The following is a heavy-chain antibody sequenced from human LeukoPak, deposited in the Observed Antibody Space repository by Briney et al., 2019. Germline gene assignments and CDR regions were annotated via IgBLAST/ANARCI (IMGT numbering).Heavy chain of an antibody. CDR2: ISAYSGDA. Sequence: ASVKVSCKASGYTFTDYGISWVRQAPGQGLEWMGWISAYSGDANYAQNLQGRVTMTTDTSTSTAYMELRSLRSDDTAVYYCARVLRYCSGGSCLYYFDYWAREPWSPSPQ. CDR1: GYTFTDYG. D-gene: IGHD2-15*01. CDR3: ARVLRYCSGGSCLYYFDY. J-gene: IGHJ4*02. V-gene: IGHV1-18*01.